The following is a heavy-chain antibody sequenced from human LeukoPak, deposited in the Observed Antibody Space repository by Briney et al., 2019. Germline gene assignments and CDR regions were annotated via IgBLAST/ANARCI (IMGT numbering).Heavy chain of an antibody. J-gene: IGHJ4*02. CDR1: GFTVSSNY. V-gene: IGHV3-53*01. Sequence: PGGSLRLSCAASGFTVSSNYMSWVRQAPGKGLEWVAVIYSGGTTYYADSVKGRFTISRDNSKNTMYLQMNSLRAEDTAVYYCARRESGTSGRYYFDYWGQGALVTVSS. D-gene: IGHD3-10*01. CDR2: IYSGGTT. CDR3: ARRESGTSGRYYFDY.